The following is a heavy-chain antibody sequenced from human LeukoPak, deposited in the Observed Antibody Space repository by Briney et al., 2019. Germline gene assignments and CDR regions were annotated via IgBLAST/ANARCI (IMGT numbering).Heavy chain of an antibody. D-gene: IGHD5-18*01. J-gene: IGHJ4*02. CDR1: GFTFSSYA. V-gene: IGHV3-23*01. CDR3: AKDHGYGQQGY. Sequence: GGSLRLSCAASGFTFSSYAMSWVRQAPGKGLEWVSAISGSGGSTFYADSVKDRFTISRDNSKNTLYLQMNSLRAEDTALYYCAKDHGYGQQGYWGQGTLVTVSS. CDR2: ISGSGGST.